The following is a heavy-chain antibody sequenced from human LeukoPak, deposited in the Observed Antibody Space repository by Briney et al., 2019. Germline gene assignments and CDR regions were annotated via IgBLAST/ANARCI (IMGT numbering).Heavy chain of an antibody. D-gene: IGHD1-26*01. CDR2: IRSKGYGGTT. V-gene: IGHV3-49*03. CDR1: GFTFGDYA. CDR3: TRGGMSYY. Sequence: GGSLRLSCTASGFTFGDYAINWFRQAPRKGREWVGFIRSKGYGGTTEYAASVKGRFTISRDDSKSIAYLQMNSLKTEATAVYYCTRGGMSYYWGQGTLVTVSS. J-gene: IGHJ4*02.